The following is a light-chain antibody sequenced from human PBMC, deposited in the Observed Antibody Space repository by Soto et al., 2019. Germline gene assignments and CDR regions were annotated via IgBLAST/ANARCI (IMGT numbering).Light chain of an antibody. CDR3: CSYAGSSTVV. CDR2: EGS. V-gene: IGLV2-23*01. Sequence: QSALTQPASVSGSPGQSITISCTGTSSDVGSYNLVSWYQQDAGKAPKLMIYEGSKRPSGVSNRFSGSKSGNTASLTISGLQAEDEADYYCCSYAGSSTVVFGGGTKLTVL. CDR1: SSDVGSYNL. J-gene: IGLJ2*01.